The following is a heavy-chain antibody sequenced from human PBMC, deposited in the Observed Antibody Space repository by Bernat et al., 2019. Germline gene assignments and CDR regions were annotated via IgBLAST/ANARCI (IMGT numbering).Heavy chain of an antibody. CDR1: GFTFSDYY. D-gene: IGHD1-1*01. Sequence: QVQLVESGGGVVQPGRSLRLSCAASGFTFSDYYMSWIRQAPGKGLEWVSYISSSSSYTNYADSVKGRFTISRDNAKNSLYLQMNSLRAEDTAVYYCARGYLGVPEAFSYWGQGTLVTVSS. CDR2: ISSSSSYT. J-gene: IGHJ4*02. CDR3: ARGYLGVPEAFSY. V-gene: IGHV3-11*06.